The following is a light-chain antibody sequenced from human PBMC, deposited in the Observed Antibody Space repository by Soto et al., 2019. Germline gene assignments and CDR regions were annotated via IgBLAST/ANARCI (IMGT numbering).Light chain of an antibody. CDR1: QGVTPN. CDR2: DVS. Sequence: IVLSTSPATLSLTTSERATLSCSAGQGVTPNFAWYQQKSGQSPRLLIYDVSTRATGVPARFSGSGSGTDFTLTISCLEPEDFAVYYCQQRSNWPITFGQGTRLENK. V-gene: IGKV3-11*01. CDR3: QQRSNWPIT. J-gene: IGKJ5*01.